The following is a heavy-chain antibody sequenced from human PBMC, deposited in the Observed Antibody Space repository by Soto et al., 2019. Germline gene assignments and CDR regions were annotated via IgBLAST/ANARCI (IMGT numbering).Heavy chain of an antibody. CDR2: IYYSGST. Sequence: QVQLQESGPGLVKPSQTLSLTCTVSGGSISSGGYYWSWIRQHPGKGLEWIGYIYYSGSTYYNPSLKSRVTISVDTSKNQFSLKLSSVTAADTAVYYCARDRVGHCSGGSCYSFYWFDPWGQGTLVTVSS. J-gene: IGHJ5*02. V-gene: IGHV4-31*03. D-gene: IGHD2-15*01. CDR3: ARDRVGHCSGGSCYSFYWFDP. CDR1: GGSISSGGYY.